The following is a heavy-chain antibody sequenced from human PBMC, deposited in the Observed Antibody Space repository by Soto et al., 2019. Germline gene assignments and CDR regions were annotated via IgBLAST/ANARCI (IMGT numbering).Heavy chain of an antibody. D-gene: IGHD2-21*02. CDR2: IIPIFGTA. J-gene: IGHJ6*02. V-gene: IGHV1-69*06. CDR3: ARDLPPLFLGTDYYGMDV. Sequence: QVQLVQSGAEVKKPGSSVKVSCKASGGTFSSYAISWVRQAPGQGLEWMGGIIPIFGTANYAQKFQGRVTITADKSTSTAYMELSSLRSEDTAVYYCARDLPPLFLGTDYYGMDVWGQGTTVTVSS. CDR1: GGTFSSYA.